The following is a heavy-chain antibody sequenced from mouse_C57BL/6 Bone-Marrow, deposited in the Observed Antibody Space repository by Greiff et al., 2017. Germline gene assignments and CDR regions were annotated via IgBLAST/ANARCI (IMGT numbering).Heavy chain of an antibody. CDR3: ARSMDY. CDR2: IRNKANGYTT. CDR1: GFTFTDYY. V-gene: IGHV7-3*01. Sequence: VLLQQSGGGLVQPGGSLSLSCAASGFTFTDYYMSWVRQPPGKALEWLGFIRNKANGYTTEYSASVKGRFTISRDNSQSILYLQMNALRAEDSATYCCARSMDYWGQGTSVTVSS. J-gene: IGHJ4*01.